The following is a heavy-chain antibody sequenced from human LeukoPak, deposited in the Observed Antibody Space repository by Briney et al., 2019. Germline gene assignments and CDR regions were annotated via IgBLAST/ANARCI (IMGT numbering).Heavy chain of an antibody. D-gene: IGHD4-17*01. CDR3: ARDGAGNGDYAAYYYYMDV. CDR1: GGSFSGYY. Sequence: KTSETLSLTCAVYGGSFSGYYWSWIRQPPGKGLEWIGEINHSGSTNYNPSLKSRVTISVDTSKNQFSLKLSSVTAADTAVYYCARDGAGNGDYAAYYYYMDVWGKGTTVTVSS. V-gene: IGHV4-34*01. CDR2: INHSGST. J-gene: IGHJ6*03.